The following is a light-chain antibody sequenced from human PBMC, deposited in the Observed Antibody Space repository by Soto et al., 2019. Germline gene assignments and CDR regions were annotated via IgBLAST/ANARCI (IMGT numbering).Light chain of an antibody. CDR1: QSVSSN. V-gene: IGKV3-11*01. J-gene: IGKJ4*01. CDR2: DAS. CDR3: QQRSNRPLT. Sequence: EIVLTQSPATLSLSPGERATLSCRASQSVSSNLAWYQHKPGQAPRLLIFDASNRATGIPARFSGSGSGTDFTLPISSLEPEDFAVYYCQQRSNRPLTFGGGTKVEIK.